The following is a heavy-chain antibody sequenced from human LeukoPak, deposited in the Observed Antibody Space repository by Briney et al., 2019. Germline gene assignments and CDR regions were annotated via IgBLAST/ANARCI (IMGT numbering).Heavy chain of an antibody. D-gene: IGHD2-2*01. J-gene: IGHJ6*03. V-gene: IGHV1-24*01. CDR1: GYTLTELS. CDR3: ATAPIVVVPATIYYYMDV. Sequence: GASVKVSCKVSGYTLTELSMHWVRQAPGKGLEWMGGFDPEDGETIYAQKFQGRVTMTEDTSTDTAYMELSSLRSEDTAVYYCATAPIVVVPATIYYYMDVWGKGTTVTVSS. CDR2: FDPEDGET.